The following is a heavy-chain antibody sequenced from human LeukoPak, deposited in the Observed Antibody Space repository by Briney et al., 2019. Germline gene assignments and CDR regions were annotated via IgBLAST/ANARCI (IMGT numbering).Heavy chain of an antibody. Sequence: ASVKVSCKASGYTFTSYGISWVRQAPGQGLKWMGWISAYNGNTNYAQKLQGRVTMTTDTSTSTAYMELRSLRSDDTAVYYCARYYSSGWYRTTFYYFDYWGQGTLVTVSS. CDR3: ARYYSSGWYRTTFYYFDY. CDR2: ISAYNGNT. J-gene: IGHJ4*02. D-gene: IGHD6-19*01. V-gene: IGHV1-18*01. CDR1: GYTFTSYG.